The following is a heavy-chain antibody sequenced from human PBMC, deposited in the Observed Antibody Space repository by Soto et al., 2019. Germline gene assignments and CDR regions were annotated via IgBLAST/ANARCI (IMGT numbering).Heavy chain of an antibody. CDR1: GDTFIKYD. J-gene: IGHJ4*02. CDR3: ARRKERSGPNYFDV. CDR2: MNPRNGNA. D-gene: IGHD6-25*01. V-gene: IGHV1-8*01. Sequence: QVQLVQSGAEVKKPGASVKVSCKASGDTFIKYDINWVRQATGQGLEWMGWMNPRNGNAGYAQNFRGRVTMTSNTSITTAYMELSGLRYEDTAVYYCARRKERSGPNYFDVWGQGTLVTVSS.